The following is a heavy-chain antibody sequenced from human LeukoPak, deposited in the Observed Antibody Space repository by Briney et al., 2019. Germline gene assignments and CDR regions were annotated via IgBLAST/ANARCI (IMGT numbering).Heavy chain of an antibody. Sequence: GESLKISCTASGYSFTTYWIGWVRQKPGKGLEWMGIIYPDDSDTRYSPSFQGQVTFSADKSITTAYLQWSSLKASDTAIYYCARHRPPVATGSPSFDYWGQGTLVTVSS. V-gene: IGHV5-51*01. CDR1: GYSFTTYW. CDR2: IYPDDSDT. CDR3: ARHRPPVATGSPSFDY. J-gene: IGHJ4*02. D-gene: IGHD5-12*01.